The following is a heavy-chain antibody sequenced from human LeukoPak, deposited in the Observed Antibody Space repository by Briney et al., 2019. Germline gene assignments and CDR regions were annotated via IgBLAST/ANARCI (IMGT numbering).Heavy chain of an antibody. J-gene: IGHJ1*01. CDR2: IDHSGST. V-gene: IGHV4-34*01. CDR3: ARGGWYPESFQH. CDR1: GGSFSGYY. Sequence: KPSETLSLPCAVYGGSFSGYYWSWIRQPPGKGLEWIGEIDHSGSTNYNPSLKSRVTISVDTSKNQFSLKLSSVTAADTAVYYCARGGWYPESFQHWGQGALVTVSS. D-gene: IGHD6-19*01.